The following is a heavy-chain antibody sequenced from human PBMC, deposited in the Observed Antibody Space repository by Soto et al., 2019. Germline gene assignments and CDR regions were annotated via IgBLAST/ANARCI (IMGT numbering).Heavy chain of an antibody. CDR2: IIPIFGTA. Sequence: QVQLVQSGAEVKKPGSSVKVSCKASGGTFSSYAISWVRQAPGQGLEWMGGIIPIFGTANYAQKFQGRVMITADESTSTAYMELSSLRSEDTAVYYCARGGRDGYKSGVPFDLWGRGTLVTVSS. CDR1: GGTFSSYA. CDR3: ARGGRDGYKSGVPFDL. D-gene: IGHD5-12*01. J-gene: IGHJ2*01. V-gene: IGHV1-69*01.